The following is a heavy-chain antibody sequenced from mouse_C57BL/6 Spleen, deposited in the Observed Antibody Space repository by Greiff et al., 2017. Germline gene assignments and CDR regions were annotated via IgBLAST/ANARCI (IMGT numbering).Heavy chain of an antibody. D-gene: IGHD2-4*01. V-gene: IGHV1-69*01. CDR1: GYTFTSYW. J-gene: IGHJ3*01. Sequence: QVQLQPPGAELVMPGASVKLSCKASGYTFTSYWMHWVKQRPGQGLEWIGEIAPSDSYTNYHQKFKGPSTLTVDKSSSTAYMQLSRLTSEDAAVYYGARDYDYGFAYWGQGTLVTVSA. CDR2: IAPSDSYT. CDR3: ARDYDYGFAY.